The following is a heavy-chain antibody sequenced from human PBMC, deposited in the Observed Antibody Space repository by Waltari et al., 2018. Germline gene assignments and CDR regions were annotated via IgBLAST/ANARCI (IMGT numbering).Heavy chain of an antibody. V-gene: IGHV4-38-2*02. J-gene: IGHJ3*02. CDR3: ARDRHYYGSGSYLGGRDALDI. D-gene: IGHD3-10*01. CDR1: GYSIDRGYY. Sequence: QLQLQESGPGLVKPSETLSLTCGVSGYSIDRGYYWGWTRQPPGKGLEWIGSVYCSGDTYYNPSLKSRVTISVDTSKNQFSLRLSSVTAADTAVYFCARDRHYYGSGSYLGGRDALDIWGQGTMVTVSS. CDR2: VYCSGDT.